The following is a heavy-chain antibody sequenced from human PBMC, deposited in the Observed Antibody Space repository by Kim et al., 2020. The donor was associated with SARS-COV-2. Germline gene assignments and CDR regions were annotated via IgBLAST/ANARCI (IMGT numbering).Heavy chain of an antibody. Sequence: ASVKVSCKVSGYTLTELSMHWVRQAPGKGLEWMGGFDPEDGETIYAQKFQGRVTMTEDTSTDTAYMELSSLRSEDTAVYYCATSPEVWSCYSANWFDPWGQGTLVTVSS. CDR2: FDPEDGET. J-gene: IGHJ5*02. CDR1: GYTLTELS. D-gene: IGHD3-3*01. V-gene: IGHV1-24*01. CDR3: ATSPEVWSCYSANWFDP.